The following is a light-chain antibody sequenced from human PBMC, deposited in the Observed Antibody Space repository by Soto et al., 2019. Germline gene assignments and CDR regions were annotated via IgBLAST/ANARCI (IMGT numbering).Light chain of an antibody. CDR3: TSYTRSSTLVV. J-gene: IGLJ2*01. CDR2: DVS. CDR1: SSDVGGYKY. Sequence: QSALTQPASVSGSPGQSITISCTGTSSDVGGYKYVSWYQQHPGKAPKLMIYDVSNRPSGVSNRFSGSKSGNTASLTISGLQADDEADYYCTSYTRSSTLVVFGGGTKLTVL. V-gene: IGLV2-14*01.